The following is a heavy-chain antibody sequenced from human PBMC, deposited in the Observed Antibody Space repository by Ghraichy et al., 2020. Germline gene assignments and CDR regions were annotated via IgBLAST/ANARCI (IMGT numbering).Heavy chain of an antibody. CDR3: ARMYCGSASCDHAFEI. J-gene: IGHJ3*02. CDR2: IYHSGST. Sequence: SETLSLTCTVSGGSVSGASYYWNWIRQPPGKGLEWIGYIYHSGSTNCNPSLKSRVTISVDTSKNQFSLKLTSVTAADPAVYYCARMYCGSASCDHAFEIWGQGTMVTVSS. D-gene: IGHD2-2*01. CDR1: GGSVSGASYY. V-gene: IGHV4-61*01.